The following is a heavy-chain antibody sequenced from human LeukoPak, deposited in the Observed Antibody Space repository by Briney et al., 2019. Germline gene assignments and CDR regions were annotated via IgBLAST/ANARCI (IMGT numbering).Heavy chain of an antibody. D-gene: IGHD1-26*01. Sequence: GGSLRLSCAASGFTFSSYAMHWVRQAPGKGLEWVAVISYDGSNKYYADSVKGRFTISRDNSKNTLYLQMNSLRAEDTAVYYCASSGTYYPYLLDYWAREPWSPSPQ. CDR3: ASSGTYYPYLLDY. V-gene: IGHV3-30*14. CDR1: GFTFSSYA. J-gene: IGHJ4*02. CDR2: ISYDGSNK.